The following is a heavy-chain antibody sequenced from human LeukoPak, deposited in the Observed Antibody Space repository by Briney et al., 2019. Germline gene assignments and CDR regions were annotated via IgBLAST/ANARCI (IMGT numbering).Heavy chain of an antibody. D-gene: IGHD3-10*01. J-gene: IGHJ6*03. CDR2: IIPIFGTA. V-gene: IGHV1-69*13. CDR1: AATFTIYA. CDR3: ARGTMVRGDRYYYYMDV. Sequence: SVTVSFTASAATFTIYAISWVRQAPGQGLEWMGGIIPIFGTANYYHKFQGRVTITAAEYTSTAYMELSRLRSEDTVVYYCARGTMVRGDRYYYYMDVWGKGTTVTISS.